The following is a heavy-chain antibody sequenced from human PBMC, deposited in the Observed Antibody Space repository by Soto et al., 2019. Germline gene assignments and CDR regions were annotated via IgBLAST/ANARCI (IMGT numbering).Heavy chain of an antibody. CDR3: ARPNLPYSTSSRGGDP. CDR2: MNPNSGNT. Sequence: QVQLVQSGAEVKKPGASVKVSCKASGYTCTSYDITWVRQATGQGLEWMGWMNPNSGNTGYAQKVQGRVTMTRNTSISTAYMELSSLRAEDTAVYYCARPNLPYSTSSRGGDPLRQGTLVTVSS. V-gene: IGHV1-8*01. J-gene: IGHJ5*02. CDR1: GYTCTSYD. D-gene: IGHD6-13*01.